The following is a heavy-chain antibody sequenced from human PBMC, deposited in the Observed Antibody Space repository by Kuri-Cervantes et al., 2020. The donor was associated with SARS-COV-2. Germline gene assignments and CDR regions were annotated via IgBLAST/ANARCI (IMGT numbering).Heavy chain of an antibody. CDR3: ARGYSYGYAVLDAFDI. D-gene: IGHD5-18*01. CDR1: GFTFSSYS. V-gene: IGHV3-48*01. Sequence: GGSLRLSCAASGFTFSSYSMYWVRQAPGKGLEWVSYISSSSSTIYYADSVKGRFTISRDNAKNSLYLQMNSLRAEDTAVYYCARGYSYGYAVLDAFDIWGQGTMVTVSS. J-gene: IGHJ3*02. CDR2: ISSSSSTI.